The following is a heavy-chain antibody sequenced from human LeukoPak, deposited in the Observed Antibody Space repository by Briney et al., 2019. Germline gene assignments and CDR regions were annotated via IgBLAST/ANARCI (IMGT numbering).Heavy chain of an antibody. D-gene: IGHD2-15*01. Sequence: GGSLRLSCAASGFSFSDHYMDWVRQAPGKGLEWVGRIRNQRNSYTTEYAASVKGRFTISRDDSKNSLYLQMNSLKTEDTAVYYCARDLLGSGAFCDYWGQGTLVTVSS. J-gene: IGHJ4*02. CDR1: GFSFSDHY. CDR2: IRNQRNSYTT. V-gene: IGHV3-72*01. CDR3: ARDLLGSGAFCDY.